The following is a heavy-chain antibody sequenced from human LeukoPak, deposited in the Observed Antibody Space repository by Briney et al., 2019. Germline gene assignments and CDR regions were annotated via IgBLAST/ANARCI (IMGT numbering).Heavy chain of an antibody. CDR3: ARLRDSSWFLDY. J-gene: IGHJ4*02. D-gene: IGHD6-13*01. CDR2: IYPGDSDT. CDR1: GYSFTSYW. Sequence: LGESLKISCKGSGYSFTSYWIGWVRQMPGKGLEWMGIIYPGDSDTRYSPSFQGQVTISADKSISTAYLQWSSRKASDPAMYYCARLRDSSWFLDYWGQGTLVTVSS. V-gene: IGHV5-51*01.